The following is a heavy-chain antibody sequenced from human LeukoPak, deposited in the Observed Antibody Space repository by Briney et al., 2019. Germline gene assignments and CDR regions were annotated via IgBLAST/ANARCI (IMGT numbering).Heavy chain of an antibody. D-gene: IGHD3-10*01. CDR3: AREGYGSGSANWFDP. Sequence: SETLSLTCTVSGGSISSYYWSWIRQPAGKGLEWIGRIYTSGSTNYNPSLKSRVTMSVDTSKNQFSLKLSSVTAADTAVYYCAREGYGSGSANWFDPWGQGTLVTVSS. CDR1: GGSISSYY. V-gene: IGHV4-4*07. J-gene: IGHJ5*02. CDR2: IYTSGST.